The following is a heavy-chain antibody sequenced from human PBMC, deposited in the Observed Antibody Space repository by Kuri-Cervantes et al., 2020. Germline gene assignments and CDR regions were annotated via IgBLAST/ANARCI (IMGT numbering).Heavy chain of an antibody. CDR2: IYSGGST. CDR1: GFTVSSNY. Sequence: GESLKISCAASGFTVSSNYMSWVRQAPGKGLEWASVIYSGGSTYYADSVKGRFTISRDNSKNTLYLQMNSLRAEDTAVYYCARRPVDCSGGSCYSYYYYGMDVWGQGTTVTVSS. J-gene: IGHJ6*02. CDR3: ARRPVDCSGGSCYSYYYYGMDV. D-gene: IGHD2-15*01. V-gene: IGHV3-53*01.